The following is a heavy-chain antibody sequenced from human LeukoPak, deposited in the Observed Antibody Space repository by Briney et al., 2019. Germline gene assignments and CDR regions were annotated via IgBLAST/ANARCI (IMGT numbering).Heavy chain of an antibody. Sequence: GGSLRLSCAVSGFTFDDYAMHWVRQVPGKGLEWVSGINWNSDSIGYADSVKGRFTTSRDSSKNTVFLQMNSLRAEDTAIYYCAKSLDRKSWFVFRHWGQGTLVTVSS. V-gene: IGHV3-9*01. CDR3: AKSLDRKSWFVFRH. CDR2: INWNSDSI. CDR1: GFTFDDYA. D-gene: IGHD3-10*01. J-gene: IGHJ1*01.